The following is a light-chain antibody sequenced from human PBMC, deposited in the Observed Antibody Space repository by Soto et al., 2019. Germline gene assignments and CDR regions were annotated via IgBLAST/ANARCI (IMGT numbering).Light chain of an antibody. CDR3: QQYYRLPLT. Sequence: DIQMTQSPSSLSASVGDRVTITCQASQDINNYLNWYQQKAGKAPKLLIYDASNLQTGVPSRFSGSGFGTDFTFTISSLQPEDIATYYCQQYYRLPLTFAGGTKVEI. CDR1: QDINNY. J-gene: IGKJ4*01. V-gene: IGKV1-33*01. CDR2: DAS.